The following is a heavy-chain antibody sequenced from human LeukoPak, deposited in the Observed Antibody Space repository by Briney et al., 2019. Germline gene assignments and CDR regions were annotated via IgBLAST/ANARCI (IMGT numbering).Heavy chain of an antibody. D-gene: IGHD5-18*01. V-gene: IGHV4-31*03. CDR3: ASWNTAMGTFDY. CDR1: GGSISSGGYY. J-gene: IGHJ4*02. CDR2: IYYSGST. Sequence: PSETLSLTCTVSGGSISSGGYYWSWIRQHPGKGLEWIGYIYYSGSTYYNPSLKSRVTISVDTSKSQFSLKLSSVTAADTAVYYCASWNTAMGTFDYWGQGTLVTVSS.